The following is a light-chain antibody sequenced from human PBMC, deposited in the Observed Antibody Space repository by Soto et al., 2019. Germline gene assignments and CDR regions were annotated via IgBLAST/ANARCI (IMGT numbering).Light chain of an antibody. V-gene: IGLV2-14*01. J-gene: IGLJ2*01. CDR3: SSYTSSGTLVV. Sequence: QSALTQPASVSGSPGQSITISCTGTSSDVGGYNYVSWYQQHPGKAPKLMIYDVSNWPSGVSNRFSGSKSGNTASLTISGLQAADEADYYCSSYTSSGTLVVFGGGTQLTVL. CDR1: SSDVGGYNY. CDR2: DVS.